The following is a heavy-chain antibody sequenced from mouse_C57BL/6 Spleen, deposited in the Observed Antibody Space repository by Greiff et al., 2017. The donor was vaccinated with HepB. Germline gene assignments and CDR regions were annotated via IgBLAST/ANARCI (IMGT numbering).Heavy chain of an antibody. CDR2: IDPETGGT. CDR3: TRRDYYGSSYVVY. CDR1: GYTFTDYE. V-gene: IGHV1-15*01. D-gene: IGHD1-1*01. J-gene: IGHJ3*01. Sequence: VQLQQSGAELVRPGASVTLSCKASGYTFTDYEMHWVKPTPVHGLEWIGAIDPETGGTAYNQKFKGKAILTADKSSSTAYMELRRLTSEDSAVYYCTRRDYYGSSYVVYWGQGTLVTVSA.